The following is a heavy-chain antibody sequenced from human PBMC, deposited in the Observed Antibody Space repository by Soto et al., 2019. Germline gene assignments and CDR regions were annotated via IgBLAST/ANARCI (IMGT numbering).Heavy chain of an antibody. CDR2: IIPISGTA. D-gene: IGHD2-2*01. J-gene: IGHJ6*02. V-gene: IGHV1-69*01. Sequence: QVQLVQSGAEVKKPGSSVKVSCKASGGTFSSYAISWVRQAPGQGLEWMGGIIPISGTANYAQKFQGRVTITADEATSTAYMELSSPRSEYTAVYYFARSQGSSTSLEIYYYYYYGMDVWGQGTTVTVSS. CDR3: ARSQGSSTSLEIYYYYYYGMDV. CDR1: GGTFSSYA.